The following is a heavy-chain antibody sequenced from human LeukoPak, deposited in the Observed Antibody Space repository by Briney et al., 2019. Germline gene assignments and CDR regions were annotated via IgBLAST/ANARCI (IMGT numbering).Heavy chain of an antibody. D-gene: IGHD5-12*01. CDR2: ITHSGGT. CDR3: AVSSIDSGAFDM. J-gene: IGHJ3*02. Sequence: SETLSLTCAVYDGSFSAYYWSWIRQSPGKGLEWIGEITHSGGTNHNPPLKSRVTISLDTSKKQFSLRLTSVTAADTAVYYCAVSSIDSGAFDMWGQGTMVTVSS. CDR1: DGSFSAYY. V-gene: IGHV4-34*01.